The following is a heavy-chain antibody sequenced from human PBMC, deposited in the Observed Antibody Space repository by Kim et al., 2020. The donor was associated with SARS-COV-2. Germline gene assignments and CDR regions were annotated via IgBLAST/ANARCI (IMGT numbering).Heavy chain of an antibody. D-gene: IGHD6-6*01. Sequence: YADSEKGRFTISRDNAKNSLYLQRNSLRAEDTAVYYCAREGYSSSQGGDYWGQGTLVTVSS. V-gene: IGHV3-21*01. J-gene: IGHJ4*02. CDR3: AREGYSSSQGGDY.